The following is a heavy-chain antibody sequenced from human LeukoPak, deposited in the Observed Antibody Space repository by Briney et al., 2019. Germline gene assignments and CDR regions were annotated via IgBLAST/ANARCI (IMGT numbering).Heavy chain of an antibody. D-gene: IGHD1-26*01. V-gene: IGHV3-72*01. CDR2: IRSKANSYTS. CDR3: AREWDSGSYYLGYFDY. Sequence: GGSLRLSCAASGFTFSDYYMDWVRQAPGKGLEWVGRIRSKANSYTSEYAASVKGRFTISRDDSKNSLYLQMNSLKCEDTAVYYCAREWDSGSYYLGYFDYWGQGTLVTVSS. J-gene: IGHJ4*02. CDR1: GFTFSDYY.